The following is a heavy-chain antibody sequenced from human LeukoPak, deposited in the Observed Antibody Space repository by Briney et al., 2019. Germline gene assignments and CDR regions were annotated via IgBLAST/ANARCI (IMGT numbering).Heavy chain of an antibody. CDR1: GYTFSDFG. J-gene: IGHJ4*02. V-gene: IGHV1-18*01. CDR2: ISAYNGDT. CDR3: ARGRPSDY. Sequence: ASVKVSCETSGYTFSDFGMGWVRQAPGQGLEWMGWISAYNGDTNYAHNLQGRVTMTTDTSTSTAYMELRSLRSDDTAVYYCARGRPSDYWGQGTLVTVSS.